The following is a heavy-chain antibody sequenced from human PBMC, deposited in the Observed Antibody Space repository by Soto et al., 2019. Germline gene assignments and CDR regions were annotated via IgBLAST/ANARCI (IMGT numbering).Heavy chain of an antibody. CDR3: ARGLSESHNYGVNFAY. D-gene: IGHD3-10*01. J-gene: IGHJ4*02. V-gene: IGHV4-34*01. Sequence: SETLSLTCAVYGGSFSDYYWDWIRQPPGKGLEWIGEISQSGNTNYNPSLKSRVTISIDTSKSQFPLKLSSATAADTAVYYCARGLSESHNYGVNFAYWGQGALVTVSS. CDR1: GGSFSDYY. CDR2: ISQSGNT.